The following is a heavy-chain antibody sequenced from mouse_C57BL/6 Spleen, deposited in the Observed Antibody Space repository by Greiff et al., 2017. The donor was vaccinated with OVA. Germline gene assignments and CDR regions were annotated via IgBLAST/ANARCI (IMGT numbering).Heavy chain of an antibody. J-gene: IGHJ2*01. CDR3: ARRGFDY. V-gene: IGHV1-59*01. Sequence: QVQLQQPGAELVRPGTSVKLSCKASGYTFTSYWMHWVTQRPGQGLEWIGVIDPSDSYTNYNQKFKGKATFTVDTSSSTAYMQLSSLTSEDSAVYYCARRGFDYWGQGTTLTVSS. CDR2: IDPSDSYT. CDR1: GYTFTSYW.